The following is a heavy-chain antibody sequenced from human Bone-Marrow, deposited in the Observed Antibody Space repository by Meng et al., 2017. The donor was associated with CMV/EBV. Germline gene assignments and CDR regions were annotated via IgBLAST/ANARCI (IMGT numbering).Heavy chain of an antibody. J-gene: IGHJ4*02. V-gene: IGHV3-15*01. Sequence: GGSLRLSCAASGFTFSNAWMSWVRQAPGKGLEWVGHIKNKADGGTTDYAAPVKGRFTISRDDSKTTLYLQMNSLRIEDTAVYYCATDTPPYWNLDYWGQGALVTVPS. D-gene: IGHD1-1*01. CDR1: GFTFSNAW. CDR2: IKNKADGGTT. CDR3: ATDTPPYWNLDY.